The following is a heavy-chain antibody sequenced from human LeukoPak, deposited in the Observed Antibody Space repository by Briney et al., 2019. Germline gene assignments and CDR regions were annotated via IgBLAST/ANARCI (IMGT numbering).Heavy chain of an antibody. CDR3: ARVRGAMVAPVTAPTFDY. CDR2: IYYSGST. D-gene: IGHD2-21*02. CDR1: GGSISSGGYY. J-gene: IGHJ4*02. Sequence: PSQTLSLICTVSGGSISSGGYYWSWIRQHPGKGLEWIGYIYYSGSTYYNPSLKSRVTISVDTSKNQFSLKLSSVTAADTAVYYCARVRGAMVAPVTAPTFDYWGQGTLGTVSS. V-gene: IGHV4-31*03.